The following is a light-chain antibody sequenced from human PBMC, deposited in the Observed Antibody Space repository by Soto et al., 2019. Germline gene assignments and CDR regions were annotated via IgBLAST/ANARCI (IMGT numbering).Light chain of an antibody. Sequence: QSVLTQPPSVSGAPVQRVTISCTGSSSNIGSGYDVHWYQQLPGTAPKLLTYGNSNRPSGVPDRFSGSKSGTAASLAITGLQAEDEADYYCQSYDSSGSVVFGGGTKLTVL. CDR1: SSNIGSGYD. V-gene: IGLV1-40*01. CDR2: GNS. J-gene: IGLJ2*01. CDR3: QSYDSSGSVV.